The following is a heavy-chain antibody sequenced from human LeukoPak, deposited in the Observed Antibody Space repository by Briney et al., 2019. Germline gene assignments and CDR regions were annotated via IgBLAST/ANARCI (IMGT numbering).Heavy chain of an antibody. D-gene: IGHD2-2*01. CDR3: ATSTHMGNYFDY. J-gene: IGHJ4*02. V-gene: IGHV1-18*01. CDR2: VSAYNGNT. Sequence: GASVRVSCKTSGYTFTSYGITWVRQAPGQGLEWMGWVSAYNGNTNYAQKLQGRVTMTTDTSTSTAYMELRSLRSDDTAVYYCATSTHMGNYFDYWGQGTRVTVSS. CDR1: GYTFTSYG.